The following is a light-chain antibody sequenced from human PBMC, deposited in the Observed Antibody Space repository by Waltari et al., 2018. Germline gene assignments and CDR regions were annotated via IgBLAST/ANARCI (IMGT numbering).Light chain of an antibody. Sequence: GERATLSCSASQSVGTYLAWYQQRPGQSPRLLIYDASYRATGIPARFSGSGSETDFTLTISSLQPEDFAVYYCQQRRNWPLTFGGGTRVQI. J-gene: IGKJ4*01. V-gene: IGKV3-11*01. CDR2: DAS. CDR3: QQRRNWPLT. CDR1: QSVGTY.